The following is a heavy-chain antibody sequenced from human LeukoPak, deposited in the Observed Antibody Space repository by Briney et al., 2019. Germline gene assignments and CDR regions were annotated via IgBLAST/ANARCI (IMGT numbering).Heavy chain of an antibody. D-gene: IGHD1-7*01. Sequence: PGGSLRLSCAASGFTFSSYGMHWVRQAPGKGLEWVAVIWYDGSNKYYADSVKGRFTISRDNSKNTLYLQMNSLRAEDTAVYYCARDGTGTTTQMGHYGGQGTLVTVSS. J-gene: IGHJ4*02. CDR1: GFTFSSYG. V-gene: IGHV3-33*01. CDR2: IWYDGSNK. CDR3: ARDGTGTTTQMGHY.